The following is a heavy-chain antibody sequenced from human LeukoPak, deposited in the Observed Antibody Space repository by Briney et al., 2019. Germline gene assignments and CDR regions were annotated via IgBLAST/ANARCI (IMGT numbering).Heavy chain of an antibody. D-gene: IGHD2-8*01. J-gene: IGHJ3*02. CDR1: GGSISSYY. V-gene: IGHV4-4*07. CDR3: AGLGGYCTNSVCYSTFDI. CDR2: IYTSRST. Sequence: SETLSLTCTVSGGSISSYYWSWIRQPAGKGLEWIGRIYTSRSTNYNPSLKSRVTMSVDTSKNQISLKLSSVTAADTAVYYCAGLGGYCTNSVCYSTFDIWGQGTMVTVSS.